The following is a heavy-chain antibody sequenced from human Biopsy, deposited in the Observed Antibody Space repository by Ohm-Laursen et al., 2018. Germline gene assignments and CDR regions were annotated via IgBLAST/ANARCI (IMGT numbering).Heavy chain of an antibody. D-gene: IGHD5-12*01. V-gene: IGHV4-34*01. CDR1: GESSSGYL. CDR2: INQSGST. Sequence: GTLSLTCAVNGESSSGYLWNWIRQPPGKGLEWIGEINQSGSTKYNPSLKRRATLSADSSNSQFSLRLTSVTAADTAIYYCARGSGYFKSDVWGQGTTVTVSS. J-gene: IGHJ6*02. CDR3: ARGSGYFKSDV.